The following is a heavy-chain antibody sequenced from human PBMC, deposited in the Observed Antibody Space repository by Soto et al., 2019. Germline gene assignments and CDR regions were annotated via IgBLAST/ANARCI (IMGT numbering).Heavy chain of an antibody. CDR3: AKCFRAAADPDKWFDT. V-gene: IGHV4-61*01. CDR1: GGSVSSDLHY. CDR2: VYHSGGA. D-gene: IGHD6-25*01. J-gene: IGHJ5*02. Sequence: SETLSLTCTVSGGSVSSDLHYWSWIRQPPGKGLEWIGYVYHSGGAKYSPPLKSRVTTSIDTSKNQFSLKLNSVTAADTAVYYCAKCFRAAADPDKWFDTSGQGTMVAGS.